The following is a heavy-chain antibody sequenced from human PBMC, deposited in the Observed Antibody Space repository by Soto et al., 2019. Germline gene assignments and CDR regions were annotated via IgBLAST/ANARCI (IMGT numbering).Heavy chain of an antibody. CDR3: ARPWSGGNCYYYYGMDV. J-gene: IGHJ6*02. V-gene: IGHV1-69*12. D-gene: IGHD2-15*01. CDR2: IIPIFGTA. CDR1: GGTFSSYA. Sequence: QVQLVQSGAEVKKPGSSVKVSCKASGGTFSSYAISWVRQAPGQGLEWMGGIIPIFGTANYAQKFQGRVTITADESTSTAYMELSSLRSEDTAVYYCARPWSGGNCYYYYGMDVWGQGTTVTVSS.